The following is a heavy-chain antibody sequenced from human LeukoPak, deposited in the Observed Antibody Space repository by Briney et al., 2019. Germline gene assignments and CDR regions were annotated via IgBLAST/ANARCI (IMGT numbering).Heavy chain of an antibody. CDR2: INSVGGTT. D-gene: IGHD3-10*01. J-gene: IGHJ4*02. CDR3: ATDSHATGSYYRLFY. V-gene: IGHV3-74*01. Sequence: GGSLRLSCGASGFTFGTYWMHWVRQAPGKGLLWVSGINSVGGTTTYADSVRGRVTISRDNATNTLYLQMNNLRAEDTAIYYCATDSHATGSYYRLFYWGQGTLATVSS. CDR1: GFTFGTYW.